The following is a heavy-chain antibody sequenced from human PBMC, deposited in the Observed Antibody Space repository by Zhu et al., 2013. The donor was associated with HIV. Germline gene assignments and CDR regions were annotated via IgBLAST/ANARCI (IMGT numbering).Heavy chain of an antibody. CDR3: ARDLPLGNFDY. Sequence: QVQVVQSGAEVKKPGASVTVSCKASGYAFTGYYMHWVRQAPGQGLEWMGWINPNSGGTIYAQKFQGRVTMTRDTSISTAYMELRSLRSDDTAIYYCARDLPLGNFDYWGQGTLVTVSS. D-gene: IGHD7-27*01. J-gene: IGHJ4*02. CDR2: INPNSGGT. CDR1: GYAFTGYY. V-gene: IGHV1-2*02.